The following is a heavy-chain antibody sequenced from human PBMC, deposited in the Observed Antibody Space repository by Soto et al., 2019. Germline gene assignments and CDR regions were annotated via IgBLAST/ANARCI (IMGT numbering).Heavy chain of an antibody. CDR2: ITSSGGST. V-gene: IGHV3-11*01. Sequence: GGSLRLSCAASGFTFRNYYMTWMRQTPGKGLEWISTITSSGGSTYYAASVKGRVTISRDNANNSLYLQMTGLRAEDTALYYWAGDKYTSDVDYFERWGQGTLVTVSS. CDR3: AGDKYTSDVDYFER. CDR1: GFTFRNYY. D-gene: IGHD3-16*01. J-gene: IGHJ5*02.